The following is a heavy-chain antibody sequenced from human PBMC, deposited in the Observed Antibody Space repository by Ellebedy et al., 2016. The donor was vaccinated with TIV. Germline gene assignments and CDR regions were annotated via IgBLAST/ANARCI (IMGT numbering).Heavy chain of an antibody. CDR2: IDPSSGYI. CDR3: ARVSRGNYKTDFDY. V-gene: IGHV3-21*01. CDR1: GFTFSSYA. D-gene: IGHD1-7*01. Sequence: GESLKISCAASGFTFSSYAMNWVRQAPGKGLEWVSYIDPSSGYIYYADSVKGRFTISRDNAKNSLYLQMNSLRVEDTALYYCARVSRGNYKTDFDYWGQGILVTVSS. J-gene: IGHJ4*02.